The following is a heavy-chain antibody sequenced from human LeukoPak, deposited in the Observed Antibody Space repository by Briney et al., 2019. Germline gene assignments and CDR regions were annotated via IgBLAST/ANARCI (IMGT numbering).Heavy chain of an antibody. D-gene: IGHD3-10*01. CDR2: ISWNSGSI. V-gene: IGHV3-9*01. Sequence: GGSLRLSCAASGFTFDDYAMPWVRQAPGKGLEWVSGISWNSGSIGYADSVKGRFTISRDNAKNSLYLQMNSLRAEDTALYYCATFGAMSLDYWGQGTLVTVSS. CDR3: ATFGAMSLDY. J-gene: IGHJ4*02. CDR1: GFTFDDYA.